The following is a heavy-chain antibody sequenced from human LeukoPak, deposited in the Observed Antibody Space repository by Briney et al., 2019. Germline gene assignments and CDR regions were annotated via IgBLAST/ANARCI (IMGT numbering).Heavy chain of an antibody. Sequence: PGGSLRLSCAASGFTVSSNFMSWFRQAPGKGLEWVSVLYTGGSTHYADTVKGRCTISRDISKNTVYLQMNSLRAEDTAVYYCVRVAPPLAMITIVDYWGQGTLVTVSS. CDR1: GFTVSSNF. D-gene: IGHD3-16*01. V-gene: IGHV3-53*01. CDR2: LYTGGST. J-gene: IGHJ4*02. CDR3: VRVAPPLAMITIVDY.